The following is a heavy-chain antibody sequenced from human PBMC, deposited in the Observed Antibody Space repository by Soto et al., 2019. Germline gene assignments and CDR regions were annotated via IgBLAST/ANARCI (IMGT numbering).Heavy chain of an antibody. J-gene: IGHJ6*02. Sequence: GSLRLSCAASGFTFSSYAMSWVRQAPGKGLEWVSSMSGIGGNTYYADSAKGRFTISRDNSKNTLYVQLNSLRAEDTAVYYCAKSRGGIAARNYYYYGMDVWGQGTTVTVSS. CDR2: MSGIGGNT. V-gene: IGHV3-23*01. D-gene: IGHD6-6*01. CDR3: AKSRGGIAARNYYYYGMDV. CDR1: GFTFSSYA.